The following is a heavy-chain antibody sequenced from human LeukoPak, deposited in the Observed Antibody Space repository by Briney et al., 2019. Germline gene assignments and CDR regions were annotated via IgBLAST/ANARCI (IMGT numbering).Heavy chain of an antibody. Sequence: GASLRLSCAASGFTFSNYAMSWVRQAPGKGLEWVSAITGGGGNTYYADSVKGRFTISRDNSKNTVFLQMNSLRAEDTAVYYCAKWGDYDVLTGYYVSDYWGQGTLVTVSS. D-gene: IGHD3-9*01. V-gene: IGHV3-23*01. CDR3: AKWGDYDVLTGYYVSDY. CDR2: ITGGGGNT. CDR1: GFTFSNYA. J-gene: IGHJ4*02.